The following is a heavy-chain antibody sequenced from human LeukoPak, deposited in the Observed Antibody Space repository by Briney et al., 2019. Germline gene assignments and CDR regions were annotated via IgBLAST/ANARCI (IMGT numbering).Heavy chain of an antibody. CDR3: ARDFFHSDISRPFDY. D-gene: IGHD3-3*02. CDR1: GFIFSRYT. J-gene: IGHJ4*02. CDR2: IWSDSAEI. V-gene: IGHV3-21*01. Sequence: GGSLRLSCAASGFIFSRYTINWVRQAPGKGLEWVSSIWSDSAEIHYADSVKGRFTISRDNAKDSLYLLMNSLRAEDSAVYYCARDFFHSDISRPFDYWGQGTLVTVSS.